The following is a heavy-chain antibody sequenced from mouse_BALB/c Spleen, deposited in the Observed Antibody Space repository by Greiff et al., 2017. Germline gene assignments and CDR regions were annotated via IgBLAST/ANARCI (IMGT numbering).Heavy chain of an antibody. CDR2: ISSGSSTI. V-gene: IGHV5-17*02. D-gene: IGHD3-2*02. CDR1: GFTFSSFG. Sequence: EVMLVESGGSLVQPGGSRKLSCAASGFTFSSFGMHWVRQAPEKGLEWVAYISSGSSTIYYADTVKGRFTISRDNPKNTLLLQMTSLRSEDTAMYDCARSEAFDYWGQGTTLTVSS. J-gene: IGHJ2*01. CDR3: ARSEAFDY.